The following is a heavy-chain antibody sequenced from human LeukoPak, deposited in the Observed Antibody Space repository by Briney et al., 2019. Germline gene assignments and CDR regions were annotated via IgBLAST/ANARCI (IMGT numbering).Heavy chain of an antibody. D-gene: IGHD3-22*01. CDR3: ARRSDDYDSSAYYH. J-gene: IGHJ4*02. V-gene: IGHV1-8*01. CDR1: GYTFTSYD. CDR2: VNPNSGNT. Sequence: GASVKVSCKASGYTFTSYDLNWVRQATGQALEWMGWVNPNSGNTGYAQKFRGRVTMTMDPSISTAYMELSSLRSEDTAVYYCARRSDDYDSSAYYHWGQGTLVTVSS.